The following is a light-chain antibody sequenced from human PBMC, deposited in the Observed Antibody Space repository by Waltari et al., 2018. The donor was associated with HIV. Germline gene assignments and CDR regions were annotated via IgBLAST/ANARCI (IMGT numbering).Light chain of an antibody. CDR2: GAS. CDR3: QKYNGVPPFT. CDR1: QDINNY. V-gene: IGKV1-27*01. Sequence: DIQMTQSPSSLSASIGARVTITCRASQDINNYLAWYQQQPGMVPKLLIYGASILQSGVPSRFSGSGSGTDFTLTITSLQPEDVATYYCQKYNGVPPFTFGQGTKLEI. J-gene: IGKJ2*01.